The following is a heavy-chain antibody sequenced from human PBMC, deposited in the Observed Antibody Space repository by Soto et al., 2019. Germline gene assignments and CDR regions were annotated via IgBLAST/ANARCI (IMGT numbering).Heavy chain of an antibody. CDR3: VRLVARQYFDF. Sequence: QEQLVESGGGLVKPGGSLRLSCAASGFNLDDYYMSWIRQAPGKGLEYLSYISSLNQYNNYADSVKGRFTISIDKAKKALELQMSSLRSDDTAVYYCVRLVARQYFDFWGRGTLVSVSS. CDR1: GFNLDDYY. J-gene: IGHJ4*02. CDR2: ISSLNQYN. V-gene: IGHV3-11*06.